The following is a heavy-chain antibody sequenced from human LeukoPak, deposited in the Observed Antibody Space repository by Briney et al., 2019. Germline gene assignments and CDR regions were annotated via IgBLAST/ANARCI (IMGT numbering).Heavy chain of an antibody. V-gene: IGHV3-15*01. CDR1: GFTFSNAW. Sequence: GGSLRLSCAASGFTFSNAWMSWVRQAREERREWVGRIKSRTDGGTTDYAAPVKGRFTISRDDSKNTLYLQMNSLKTEDTAVYYCTTGGSLLDYWGQGTLVTVSS. CDR2: IKSRTDGGTT. CDR3: TTGGSLLDY. J-gene: IGHJ4*02. D-gene: IGHD1-26*01.